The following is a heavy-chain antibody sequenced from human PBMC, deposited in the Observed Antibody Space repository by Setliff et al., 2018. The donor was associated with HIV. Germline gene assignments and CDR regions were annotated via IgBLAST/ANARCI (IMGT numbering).Heavy chain of an antibody. D-gene: IGHD3-10*01. J-gene: IGHJ6*03. CDR3: ARDGRSGIVAGGTSYYFFYM. Sequence: GESLKISCVASGFSFSNYNMNWVRQAPGKGLEWVASISGSGDSIYYAGSVEGRFTISRDSAKHSLFLQMSSLRVEDTAVYFCARDGRSGIVAGGTSYYFFYM. V-gene: IGHV3-21*06. CDR1: GFSFSNYN. CDR2: ISGSGDSI.